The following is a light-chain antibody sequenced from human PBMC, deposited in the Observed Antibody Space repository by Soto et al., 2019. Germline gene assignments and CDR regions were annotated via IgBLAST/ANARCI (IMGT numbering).Light chain of an antibody. V-gene: IGLV2-23*02. CDR1: SSDVGSYNL. J-gene: IGLJ3*02. CDR2: EVS. Sequence: QSALTQPASVSASPGQSITISCTGTSSDVGSYNLVSWYQHQPGKPHKLMICEVSKRPSGVSNRFSGSKSVNTASLTISGLQAEDEDDYYSCSYAGSSNNWLFGGAAEGTVL. CDR3: CSYAGSSNNWL.